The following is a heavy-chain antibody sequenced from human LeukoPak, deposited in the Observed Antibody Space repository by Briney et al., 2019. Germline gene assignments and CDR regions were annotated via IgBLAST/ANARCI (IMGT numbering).Heavy chain of an antibody. CDR3: ARTTLGYCSGGSCYSRSHYYYYYMDV. J-gene: IGHJ6*03. CDR2: INHSGST. CDR1: GGSFSGYY. D-gene: IGHD2-15*01. V-gene: IGHV4-34*01. Sequence: KPSETLSLTCAVYGGSFSGYYWSWIRQPPGKGLEWIGEINHSGSTNYNPSLKSRVTISVDTSKNQFSLKLSSVTAADTAVYYCARTTLGYCSGGSCYSRSHYYYYYMDVWGKGTTVTISS.